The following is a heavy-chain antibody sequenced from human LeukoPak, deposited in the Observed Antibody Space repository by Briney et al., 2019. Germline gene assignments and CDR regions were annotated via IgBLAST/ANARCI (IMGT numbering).Heavy chain of an antibody. CDR1: GFTFGNYW. V-gene: IGHV3-74*01. CDR2: IKSDGTIT. CDR3: ARDPFYGDADLDS. D-gene: IGHD4-17*01. J-gene: IGHJ4*02. Sequence: GGSLRLSCAASGFTFGNYWMHWVRQAPGKGLVWVSRIKSDGTITSYADSVKGRLTTSRDNAKNTLYLQMNSLRAEDTAVYYCARDPFYGDADLDSWGQGTLVTVSS.